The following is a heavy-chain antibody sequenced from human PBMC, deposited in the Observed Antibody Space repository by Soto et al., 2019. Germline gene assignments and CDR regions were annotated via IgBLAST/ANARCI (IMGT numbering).Heavy chain of an antibody. CDR3: ARQGFGELHGLVDV. V-gene: IGHV4-39*01. CDR2: IYYSGST. D-gene: IGHD3-10*01. Sequence: SETLSLTCTVSGGSISSSSYYWGWIRQPPGKGLEWIGSIYYSGSTYYNPSLKSRVPISLDTSKNPFSLNLSSVTAADTALYYCARQGFGELHGLVDVWGQGTTVTVSS. J-gene: IGHJ6*02. CDR1: GGSISSSSYY.